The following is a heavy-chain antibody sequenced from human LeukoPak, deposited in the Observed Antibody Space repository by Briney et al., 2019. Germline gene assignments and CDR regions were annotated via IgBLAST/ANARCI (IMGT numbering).Heavy chain of an antibody. D-gene: IGHD2-21*02. CDR2: ISYDGSNK. Sequence: QPGRSLRLSCAASGFTFSSYAMHWVRQAPGKGLERVAVISYDGSNKYYADSVKGRFTISRDNTKNTLYLQMNSLRAEDTAVYYCARDGVAYCGGDCYRYYFDYWGQGTLVTVSS. V-gene: IGHV3-30*04. CDR3: ARDGVAYCGGDCYRYYFDY. CDR1: GFTFSSYA. J-gene: IGHJ4*02.